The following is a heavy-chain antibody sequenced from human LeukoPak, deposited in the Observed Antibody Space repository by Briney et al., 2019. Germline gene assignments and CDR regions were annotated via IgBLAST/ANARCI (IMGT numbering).Heavy chain of an antibody. CDR3: ARSQHVNYYYYYMDV. J-gene: IGHJ6*03. CDR2: IIPIFGTA. CDR1: GGTFSSYA. V-gene: IGHV1-69*13. Sequence: GASVKVSCKASGGTFSSYAISWVRQAPGQGLEWMGGIIPIFGTANYAQKFQGRVTITADESTSTAYMELSSLRSEDTAVYYCARSQHVNYYYYYMDVWGKGTTVTISS.